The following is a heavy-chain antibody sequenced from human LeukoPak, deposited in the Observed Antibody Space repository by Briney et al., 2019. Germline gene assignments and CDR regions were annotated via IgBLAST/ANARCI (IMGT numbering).Heavy chain of an antibody. Sequence: SETLSLTCAVSGYSISSGYYWGWIRQPPGKGLEWIGCIYHSGSTYYNPSLKSRVTISVDTSKNQFSLKLSSVTAADTAVYYCARVGNFWSGYYTSYFDYWGQGTLATVSS. CDR2: IYHSGST. CDR1: GYSISSGYY. V-gene: IGHV4-38-2*01. CDR3: ARVGNFWSGYYTSYFDY. J-gene: IGHJ4*02. D-gene: IGHD3-3*01.